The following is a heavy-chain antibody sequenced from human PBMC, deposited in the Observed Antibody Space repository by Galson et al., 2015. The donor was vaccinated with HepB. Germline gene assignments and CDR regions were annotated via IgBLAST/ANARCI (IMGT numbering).Heavy chain of an antibody. D-gene: IGHD5/OR15-5a*01. Sequence: SLRLSCAASGFTFSRYAMSWVRQAPGKGLEWVSAISGSGGSTYYADSVKGRFTISRDNSKNTLYLQMNSLRAEDTAVYYCAKDLVRRYSVYDLLEGGNDSWGQGTLVTVSS. CDR1: GFTFSRYA. CDR2: ISGSGGST. J-gene: IGHJ4*02. V-gene: IGHV3-23*01. CDR3: AKDLVRRYSVYDLLEGGNDS.